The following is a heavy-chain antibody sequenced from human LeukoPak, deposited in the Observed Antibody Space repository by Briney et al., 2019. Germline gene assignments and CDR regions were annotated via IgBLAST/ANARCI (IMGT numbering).Heavy chain of an antibody. D-gene: IGHD2-15*01. J-gene: IGHJ4*02. CDR1: GGSISSSSYY. V-gene: IGHV4-39*01. Sequence: SETLSLTCTVSGGSISSSSYYWGWIRQPPGKWLEWIGSIYYSGSTYYNPSLKSRVTISVDTSKNQFSLKLSSVTAADTAVYYCARHVSGGPSHFDYWGQGTLVTVSS. CDR2: IYYSGST. CDR3: ARHVSGGPSHFDY.